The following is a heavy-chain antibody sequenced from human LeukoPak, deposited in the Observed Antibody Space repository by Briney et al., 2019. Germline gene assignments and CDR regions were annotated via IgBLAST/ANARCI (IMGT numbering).Heavy chain of an antibody. V-gene: IGHV1-3*01. J-gene: IGHJ4*02. CDR2: INAGNGNT. D-gene: IGHD3-22*01. CDR3: AMRKPYDSSGPFDY. CDR1: GYTFTSYG. Sequence: ASVKVSCKASGYTFTSYGISWVRQAPGQGLEWMGWINAGNGNTKYSQKFQGRVTITRDTSASTAYMELSSLRSEDTAMYYCAMRKPYDSSGPFDYWGQGTLVTVSS.